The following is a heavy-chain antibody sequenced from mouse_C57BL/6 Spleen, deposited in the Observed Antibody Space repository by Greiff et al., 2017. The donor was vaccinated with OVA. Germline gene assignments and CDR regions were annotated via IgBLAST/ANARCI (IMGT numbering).Heavy chain of an antibody. Sequence: QVQLQQSGPELVKPGASVKISCKASGYAFSSSWMNWVKQRPGKGLEWIGRIYPGDGDTNYNGKFKGQATLTADKSSSTAYMQLSSLTSEDSAVYFCARVGYFDYWGQGTTLTVSS. J-gene: IGHJ2*01. CDR2: IYPGDGDT. CDR1: GYAFSSSW. CDR3: ARVGYFDY. V-gene: IGHV1-82*01.